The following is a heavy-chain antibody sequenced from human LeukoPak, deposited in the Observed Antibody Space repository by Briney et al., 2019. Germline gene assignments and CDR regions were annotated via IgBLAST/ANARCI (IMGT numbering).Heavy chain of an antibody. J-gene: IGHJ4*02. CDR2: IKQDGSEK. Sequence: GGSLRLSCAASGFTFSSYWMSWVRQAPGKGLEWVANIKQDGSEKYYVDSVKGRFTISRDNAKNSLYLQMNSLRAEDTAVYYCARDPMVRGVRGLDYWGQGTLVTVSS. D-gene: IGHD3-10*01. CDR1: GFTFSSYW. V-gene: IGHV3-7*01. CDR3: ARDPMVRGVRGLDY.